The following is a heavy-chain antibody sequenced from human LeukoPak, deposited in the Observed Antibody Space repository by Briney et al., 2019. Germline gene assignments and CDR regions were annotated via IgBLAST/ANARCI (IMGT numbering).Heavy chain of an antibody. J-gene: IGHJ1*01. Sequence: PGGSLRLSCAASGFTFDDYAMHWVRQAPGKGLEWVSGISWNSGSIGYADSVKGRFTISRDNAKNSLYLQMNSLRAEDTALYYCAKDQRPYYYGSGQYFQHWGQGTLVTVSS. D-gene: IGHD3-10*01. CDR3: AKDQRPYYYGSGQYFQH. CDR2: ISWNSGSI. CDR1: GFTFDDYA. V-gene: IGHV3-9*01.